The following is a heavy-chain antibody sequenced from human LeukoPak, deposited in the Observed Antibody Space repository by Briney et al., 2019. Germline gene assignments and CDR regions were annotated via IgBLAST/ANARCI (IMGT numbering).Heavy chain of an antibody. CDR3: ARDLESYNSGGYYFGY. J-gene: IGHJ4*02. CDR1: GFTFSSYS. D-gene: IGHD3-22*01. CDR2: ISTSGNYI. V-gene: IGHV3-21*01. Sequence: GGSLRLSCAASGFTFSSYSMNWVRQAPGTGLEWVSSISTSGNYIYYADSVKGRLTVSRDNAKNSLYLQMNSLRAEDTAVYYCARDLESYNSGGYYFGYWGQGTLVTVSS.